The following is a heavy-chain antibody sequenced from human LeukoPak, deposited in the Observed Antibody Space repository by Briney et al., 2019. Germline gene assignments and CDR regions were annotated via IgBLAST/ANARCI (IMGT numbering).Heavy chain of an antibody. V-gene: IGHV3-21*01. CDR3: ARTPFVDPTLLWFDP. CDR1: GFTFSSYW. J-gene: IGHJ5*02. D-gene: IGHD2-15*01. Sequence: PGGSLRLSCAASGFTFSSYWMNWVRQAPGKGLEWVSSISSSSSYIYYADSVKGRFTISRDNAKNSLYLQMNSLRAEDTAVYYCARTPFVDPTLLWFDPWGQGTLVTVSS. CDR2: ISSSSSYI.